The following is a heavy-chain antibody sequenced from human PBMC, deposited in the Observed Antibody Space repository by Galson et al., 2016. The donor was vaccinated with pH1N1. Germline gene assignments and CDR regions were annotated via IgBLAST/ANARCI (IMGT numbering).Heavy chain of an antibody. CDR2: IYRGGST. CDR3: TGNLSSFGEPNNADF. J-gene: IGHJ4*02. D-gene: IGHD3-10*01. Sequence: SLRLSCAPSGFSVSNNHMGWVRQAPGKGLEWVAVIYRGGSTYYADPLEGRFTISRDDSKNMLSLQMNILKVDGTAIYYCTGNLSSFGEPNNADFWGQGTQVTVSS. CDR1: GFSVSNNH. V-gene: IGHV3-53*01.